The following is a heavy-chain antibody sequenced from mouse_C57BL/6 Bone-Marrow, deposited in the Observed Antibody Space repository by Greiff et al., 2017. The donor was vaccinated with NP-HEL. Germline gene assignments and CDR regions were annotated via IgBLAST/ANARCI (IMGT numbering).Heavy chain of an antibody. CDR1: GFNIKDDY. CDR2: IDPENGDT. J-gene: IGHJ2*01. D-gene: IGHD1-1*01. V-gene: IGHV14-4*01. CDR3: TPPSYASRD. Sequence: VQLKQSGAELVRPGASVKLSCTASGFNIKDDYMHWVKQRPEQGLEWIGWIDPENGDTEYASKFQGKATITADPSSNTAYLQLSSLPSEYTAVYYCTPPSYASRDWGQGTTLTVSS.